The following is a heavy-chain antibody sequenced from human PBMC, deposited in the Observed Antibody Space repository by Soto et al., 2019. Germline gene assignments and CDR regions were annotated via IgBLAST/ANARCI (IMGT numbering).Heavy chain of an antibody. CDR3: ARGGIVVVPAAHSGWFRS. J-gene: IGHJ5*02. V-gene: IGHV1-3*01. CDR2: INAGNGNT. D-gene: IGHD2-2*01. Sequence: GASVKVSCKASGYAFTSYAMHWVRQAPGQRLEWMGWINAGNGNTKYSQKFQGRVTITRDTSASTAYMELSSLRSEDTAVYYCARGGIVVVPAAHSGWFRSWGQGTLVTVSS. CDR1: GYAFTSYA.